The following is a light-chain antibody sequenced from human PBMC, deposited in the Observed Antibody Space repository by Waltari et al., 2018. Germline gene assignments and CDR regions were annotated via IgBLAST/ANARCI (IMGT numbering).Light chain of an antibody. CDR1: SSNIGSNY. CDR2: RSN. Sequence: QSLLTQPPSASGTPGQRVTISCSGSSSNIGSNYVCWYQQLPGAAPKLLIYRSNQRPSGVPDRFSGSKSGTSAYLAISELRSEDEAVYYCAAWDDSLSRLVFGAGTTVTIL. V-gene: IGLV1-47*01. CDR3: AAWDDSLSRLV. J-gene: IGLJ1*01.